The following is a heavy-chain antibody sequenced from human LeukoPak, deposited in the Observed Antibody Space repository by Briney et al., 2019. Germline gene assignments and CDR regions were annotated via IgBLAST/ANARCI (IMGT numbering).Heavy chain of an antibody. D-gene: IGHD3-10*01. CDR2: ISSSGSTI. V-gene: IGHV3-48*03. CDR1: GFTFSSYE. Sequence: TGGSLRLSCAASGFTFSSYEMNWVRQAPGKGLEWVSYISSSGSTIYYADSVKGRFTISRDNAKNSLYLQMNSLRAEDTAVYYCARGRGSGSYYNARVDYWGLGTLVTVSS. CDR3: ARGRGSGSYYNARVDY. J-gene: IGHJ4*02.